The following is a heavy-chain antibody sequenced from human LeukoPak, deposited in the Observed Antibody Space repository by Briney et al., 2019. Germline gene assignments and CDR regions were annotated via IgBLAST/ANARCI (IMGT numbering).Heavy chain of an antibody. V-gene: IGHV3-66*01. Sequence: GGSLRLSCAASGFTVSANYMSWVRQAPGKGLEWVSVIYSGVSTYYADSVKGRFTISRDTSKNTVYLRMNSLRAEDTAVYYCAVTGAYAFDYWGPGTLVTVSS. CDR1: GFTVSANY. CDR3: AVTGAYAFDY. CDR2: IYSGVST. J-gene: IGHJ4*02. D-gene: IGHD3-16*01.